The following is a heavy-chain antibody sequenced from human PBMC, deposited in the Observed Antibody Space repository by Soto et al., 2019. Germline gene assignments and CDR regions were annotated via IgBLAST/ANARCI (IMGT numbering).Heavy chain of an antibody. CDR2: ISWNSGSI. J-gene: IGHJ5*02. D-gene: IGHD2-15*01. V-gene: IGHV3-9*01. CDR1: GFTFDDYA. Sequence: PGGSLRLSCAASGFTFDDYAMHWARQAPGKGLERVSGISWNSGSISYADSVKGRFTISRDNAKNSLYLQMNSLRAEDTALYYCAKDVTRWKDIVVVVAPFDPWGQGTRVTVAS. CDR3: AKDVTRWKDIVVVVAPFDP.